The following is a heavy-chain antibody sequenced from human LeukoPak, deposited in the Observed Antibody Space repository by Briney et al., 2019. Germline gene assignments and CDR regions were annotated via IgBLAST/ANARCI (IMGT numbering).Heavy chain of an antibody. V-gene: IGHV3-49*04. CDR1: GFTFGDYA. D-gene: IGHD3-22*01. CDR3: TRDRAYYYDSSGLEY. J-gene: IGHJ4*02. Sequence: GGSLRLSCTASGFTFGDYAMSWVRQAPGKGLEWVGFIRSKAYGGTTEYAASVKGRFTISRDDSKSIAYLQMNSLKTEDTAVYYCTRDRAYYYDSSGLEYWGQGTLVTVSS. CDR2: IRSKAYGGTT.